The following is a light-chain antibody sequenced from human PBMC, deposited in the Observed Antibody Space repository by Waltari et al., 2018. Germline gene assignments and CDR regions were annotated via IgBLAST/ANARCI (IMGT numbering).Light chain of an antibody. V-gene: IGLV2-14*03. Sequence: QSAPSHPASVSASPGHSLPISCPGTTTDVVGYHPVSSYQQHPGKAPKPIIFDVSDRPSGVSNRFSGSKSGNTASLTSSGLQAEDEADYYCSSYIGSSTLELFGGGTSLTVL. CDR3: SSYIGSSTLEL. CDR2: DVS. J-gene: IGLJ2*01. CDR1: TTDVVGYHP.